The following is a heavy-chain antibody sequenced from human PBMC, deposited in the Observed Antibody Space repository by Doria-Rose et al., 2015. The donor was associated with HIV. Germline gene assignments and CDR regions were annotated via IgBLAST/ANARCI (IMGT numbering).Heavy chain of an antibody. D-gene: IGHD6-13*01. CDR2: NFSDDER. Sequence: QVQLVESGPVLVKPTETLTLTCTVSGVSLSSPGMGVSWIRQPPGKALEWLAHNFSDDERSYQTSLKSRLTISRGTSKSQVVLTMTDMDPVDTATYYCARIKSSRWYHKYYFDFWGQGTLVIVSA. CDR1: GVSLSSPGMG. V-gene: IGHV2-26*01. J-gene: IGHJ4*02. CDR3: ARIKSSRWYHKYYFDF.